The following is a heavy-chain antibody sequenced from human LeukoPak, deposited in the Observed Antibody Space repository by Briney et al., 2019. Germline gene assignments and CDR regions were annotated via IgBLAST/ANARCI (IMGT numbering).Heavy chain of an antibody. V-gene: IGHV3-30*02. D-gene: IGHD3-22*01. CDR1: GCTFSSYG. Sequence: GGSLRLSCAASGCTFSSYGMNWVHQAPGKGLEWVAFIRYDGSNKYYADSVKGRFTISRGNSKNTLYLQMNSLRAEDTAVYYCARYYYDSSGYLDYWGQGTLVTVSS. CDR2: IRYDGSNK. J-gene: IGHJ4*02. CDR3: ARYYYDSSGYLDY.